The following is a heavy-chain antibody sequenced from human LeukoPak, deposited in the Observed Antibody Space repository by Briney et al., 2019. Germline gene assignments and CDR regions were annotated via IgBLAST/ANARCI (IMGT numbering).Heavy chain of an antibody. CDR3: ARDPSNSGSYYKVGAFDF. Sequence: ASEKVSCKASGYTFTSYYTHWVRPAPGQGLEWMGIINPSGGSTTYAQKFQDRVTMTRDTSTSTVYMELSSLRFEDTAVYYCARDPSNSGSYYKVGAFDFWGQGTMVTVSS. D-gene: IGHD1-26*01. CDR2: INPSGGST. J-gene: IGHJ3*01. CDR1: GYTFTSYY. V-gene: IGHV1-46*01.